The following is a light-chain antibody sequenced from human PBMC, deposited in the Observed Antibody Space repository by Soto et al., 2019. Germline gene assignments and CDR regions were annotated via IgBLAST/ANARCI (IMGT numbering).Light chain of an antibody. V-gene: IGKV3-15*01. CDR3: QQYNNWPLT. CDR2: GAS. Sequence: EIVMTQPPATLSVSPGERAALSCRASQNVNSNLAWYQQKPAQAPRLLIYGASTRATGIPARFSGSGSGTEFTLTISNLQSEDFAVYYCQQYNNWPLTFGGGTKVEIK. CDR1: QNVNSN. J-gene: IGKJ4*01.